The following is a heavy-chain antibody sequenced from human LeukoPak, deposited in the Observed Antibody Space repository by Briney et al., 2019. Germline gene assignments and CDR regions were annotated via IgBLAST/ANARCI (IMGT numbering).Heavy chain of an antibody. D-gene: IGHD3-3*01. CDR1: GFTFSSYA. Sequence: PGRSLRLSCAASGFTFSSYAMSWVRQAPGKGLEWVSAISGSGGSTYYADSVKGRFTISRDNSKNTLYLQMNSLRAEDTAVYYCAKDPMYYDFWSGSSPKYGMDVWGQGTTVTVSS. V-gene: IGHV3-23*01. J-gene: IGHJ6*02. CDR2: ISGSGGST. CDR3: AKDPMYYDFWSGSSPKYGMDV.